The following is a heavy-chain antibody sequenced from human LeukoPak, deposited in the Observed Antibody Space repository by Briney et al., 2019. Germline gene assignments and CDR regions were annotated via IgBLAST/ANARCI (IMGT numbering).Heavy chain of an antibody. Sequence: GGSLRLSCAASGFTFSSYAMNWVRQAPGKGLEWVSFISSSSHYIYYADSVKGRFTISRDNAKNSLYLQMNSLRAEDTAVYYCAELGITMIEGVWGKGTTVTISS. V-gene: IGHV3-21*01. CDR1: GFTFSSYA. CDR2: ISSSSHYI. D-gene: IGHD3-22*01. CDR3: AELGITMIEGV. J-gene: IGHJ6*04.